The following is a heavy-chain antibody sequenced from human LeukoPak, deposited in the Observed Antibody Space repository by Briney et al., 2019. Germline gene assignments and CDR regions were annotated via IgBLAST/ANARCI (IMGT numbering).Heavy chain of an antibody. V-gene: IGHV1-69*06. J-gene: IGHJ4*02. CDR2: IIPIFGTA. CDR3: ASHDHCSSTSCTYFDY. D-gene: IGHD2-2*01. Sequence: SVKVSCKASEGTCSSYAISWVRQAPGQGLEWMGGIIPIFGTANYAQKFQGRVTITADKSTSTAYMELSSLRSEDTAVYYCASHDHCSSTSCTYFDYWGQGTLVTVSS. CDR1: EGTCSSYA.